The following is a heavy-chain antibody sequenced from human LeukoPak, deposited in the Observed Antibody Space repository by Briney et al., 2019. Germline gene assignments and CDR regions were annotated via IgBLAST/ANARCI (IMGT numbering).Heavy chain of an antibody. CDR3: ARDGETNWFDP. J-gene: IGHJ5*02. CDR1: GYTFTSYA. V-gene: IGHV7-4-1*02. Sequence: EASVKVSCKASGYTFTSYAMNWVRQAPGQGLEWMGWINTNTGNPTYAQGFTGRFVFSLDTSVSTAYLQISSLKAEDTAVYYCARDGETNWFDPWGQGTLVTVPS. CDR2: INTNTGNP.